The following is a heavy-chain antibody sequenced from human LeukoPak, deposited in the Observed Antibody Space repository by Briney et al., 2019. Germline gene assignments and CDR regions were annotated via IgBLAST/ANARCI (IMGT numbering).Heavy chain of an antibody. J-gene: IGHJ3*01. Sequence: GESLRLSCAASGFTVSTSWMSWVRQAPGKGPEWVAYIKEDGGDTSYVASVTGRFTISRDNAKNSLLLQMDSLRVEDTAVYYCARGVASRAAFDVWGQGTTVTVSS. CDR2: IKEDGGDT. CDR3: ARGVASRAAFDV. V-gene: IGHV3-7*05. CDR1: GFTVSTSW.